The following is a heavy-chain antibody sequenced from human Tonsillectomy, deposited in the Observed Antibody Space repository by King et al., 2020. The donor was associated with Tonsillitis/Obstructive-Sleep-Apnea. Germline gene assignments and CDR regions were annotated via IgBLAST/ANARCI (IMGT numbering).Heavy chain of an antibody. J-gene: IGHJ6*03. CDR3: AKRAEVGDYYYYMDV. CDR1: GFTFSSYA. V-gene: IGHV3-23*04. CDR2: ISGSDGST. Sequence: VQLVESGGGLVQPGGSLRLSCAASGFTFSSYAMTWVRQAPGKGLAWVSSISGSDGSTYYADSVKGRFTISRDNSKNTLFLQMNSLRADDTAAYYCAKRAEVGDYYYYMDVWGKGTTVTVSS. D-gene: IGHD3-16*01.